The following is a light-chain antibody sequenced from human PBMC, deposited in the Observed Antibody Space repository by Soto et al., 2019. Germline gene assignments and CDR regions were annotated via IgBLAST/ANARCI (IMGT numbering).Light chain of an antibody. V-gene: IGKV1-6*01. CDR3: PQDPYFLT. J-gene: IGKJ4*01. CDR1: QDTGND. CDR2: SAS. Sequence: AIQMTQSPSSLSASVGDRVTIRCRASQDTGNDLGWYQQKPGKAPKLLIYSASSLQSGGPSRFSGSGSGTDFTLTISSLQPEDSATYYCPQDPYFLTFGGGTSVEIK.